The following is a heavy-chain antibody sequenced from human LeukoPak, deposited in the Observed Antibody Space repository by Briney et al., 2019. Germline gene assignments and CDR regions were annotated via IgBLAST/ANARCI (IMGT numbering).Heavy chain of an antibody. CDR1: GFTFSRYW. CDR3: AREPWYGDHNAFDY. CDR2: IKQDGSEK. J-gene: IGHJ4*02. Sequence: PGGSLRLSCAASGFTFSRYWMSWVRQAPGKGLEWVANIKQDGSEKYYVDSVKGRFTISRDNAKNSLYLQMNSLRAEDTAVYYCAREPWYGDHNAFDYWGQGTLVTVPS. V-gene: IGHV3-7*01. D-gene: IGHD4-17*01.